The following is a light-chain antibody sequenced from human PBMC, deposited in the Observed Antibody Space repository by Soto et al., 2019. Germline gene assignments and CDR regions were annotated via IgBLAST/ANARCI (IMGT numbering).Light chain of an antibody. CDR2: GAS. CDR3: QQRNIWPPVT. Sequence: EVLMTQSPATLSVSPGDRATLSCRASQIINSNLAWYQQQPGQAPRLLIYGASTRATAVPDRFSGSGSGTDFTLTISSLEPEDSAVYYCQQRNIWPPVTFGHGTRLEIK. CDR1: QIINSN. V-gene: IGKV3-15*01. J-gene: IGKJ5*01.